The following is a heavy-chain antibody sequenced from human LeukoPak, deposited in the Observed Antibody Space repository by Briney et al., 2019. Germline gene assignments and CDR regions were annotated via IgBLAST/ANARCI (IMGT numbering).Heavy chain of an antibody. CDR3: AREIMIRGANWFDP. Sequence: GASVKVSCKASGYTFTSYDINWVRQATGQGLEWMGWMNPNSGNTVYAQKFQGRVTVTRDTSISTAYMELSSLRSEDTAVYYCAREIMIRGANWFDPWGQGTLVTVSS. CDR1: GYTFTSYD. J-gene: IGHJ5*02. D-gene: IGHD3-10*01. CDR2: MNPNSGNT. V-gene: IGHV1-8*01.